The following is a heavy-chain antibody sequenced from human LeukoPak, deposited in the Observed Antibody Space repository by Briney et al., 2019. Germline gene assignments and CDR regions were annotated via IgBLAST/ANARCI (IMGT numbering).Heavy chain of an antibody. CDR2: IHYSGST. CDR3: ARVTIPAAMALDY. J-gene: IGHJ4*02. Sequence: SETLSLTCSVSGGSISSSSYYWGWIRQPPGKGLEWIGSIHYSGSTYYNPSLKSRVTISVDTSKNQFSLKLSSVTAADTAVYYCARVTIPAAMALDYWGQGTLVTVSS. V-gene: IGHV4-39*07. CDR1: GGSISSSSYY. D-gene: IGHD2-2*01.